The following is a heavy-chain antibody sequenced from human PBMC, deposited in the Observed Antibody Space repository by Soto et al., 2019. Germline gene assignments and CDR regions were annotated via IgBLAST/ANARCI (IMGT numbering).Heavy chain of an antibody. V-gene: IGHV4-4*02. CDR3: VHGLNWRQGTD. D-gene: IGHD1-1*01. CDR1: GGSISSSNW. J-gene: IGHJ1*01. Sequence: SETLSLTCAVSGGSISSSNWWTWVRQPPGKGLEWIGEIYHSGSTNYIPSLKSRVTISVDKSKNQFSLKLNSVTAADTAVFYCVHGLNWRQGTDWGQGTLVTVSS. CDR2: IYHSGST.